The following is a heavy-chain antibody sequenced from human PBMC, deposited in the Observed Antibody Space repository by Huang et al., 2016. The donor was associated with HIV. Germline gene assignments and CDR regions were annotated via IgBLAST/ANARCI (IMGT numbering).Heavy chain of an antibody. CDR2: FAPEHGET. Sequence: QIQLVQSGAEVKKPGASVTVSCKVSGYTLTELSIHWVRPAPGKGLEWMGGFAPEHGETICAQNFQGRVTMTEDTSTDTAYMELHSLRPEDTAVYYCAAGYDTYYDIWGQGTMVIASS. V-gene: IGHV1-24*01. CDR1: GYTLTELS. J-gene: IGHJ3*02. D-gene: IGHD2-21*01. CDR3: AAGYDTYYDI.